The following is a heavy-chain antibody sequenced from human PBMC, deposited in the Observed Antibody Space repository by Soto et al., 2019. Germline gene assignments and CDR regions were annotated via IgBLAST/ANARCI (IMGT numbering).Heavy chain of an antibody. V-gene: IGHV1-69*04. D-gene: IGHD2-2*02. CDR2: IIPILGIA. J-gene: IGHJ4*02. CDR3: AMEYCSSTSCYRDY. Sequence: SVKVSCKASGYTFTSYGIGWVRQAPGQGLEWMGRIIPILGIANYAQKFQGRVTITADKSTSTAYMELSSLRSEDTAVYYCAMEYCSSTSCYRDYWGQGTLVTVSS. CDR1: GYTFTSYG.